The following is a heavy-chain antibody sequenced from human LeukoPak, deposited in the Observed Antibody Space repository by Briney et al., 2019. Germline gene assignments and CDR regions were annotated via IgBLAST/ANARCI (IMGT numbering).Heavy chain of an antibody. CDR2: IYYSGST. D-gene: IGHD3-3*01. CDR3: ASSGGRGYDFWSGYYDYYYYYMDV. CDR1: GGSISSYY. J-gene: IGHJ6*03. Sequence: PSETLSLTCTVSGGSISSYYWSWIRQPPGKGLEWIGYIYYSGSTNYNPSLKSRVTISVDTSKNQFSLKLSSVTAADTAVYYCASSGGRGYDFWSGYYDYYYYYMDVWGKGTTVTVSS. V-gene: IGHV4-59*01.